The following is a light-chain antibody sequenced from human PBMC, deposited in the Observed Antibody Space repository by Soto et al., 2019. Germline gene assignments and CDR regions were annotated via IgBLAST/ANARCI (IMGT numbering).Light chain of an antibody. CDR2: GAS. CDR1: QSVSSN. Sequence: EIVMTQSPATLSVSPGERATLSCRASQSVSSNLAWYQQKPGQAPRLLIYGASTRATGIPARFSGSGSGTEFTLTISSLQSEDFAVYYCQQYNNWSPPLPFGGGTKVEIK. J-gene: IGKJ4*01. V-gene: IGKV3-15*01. CDR3: QQYNNWSPPLP.